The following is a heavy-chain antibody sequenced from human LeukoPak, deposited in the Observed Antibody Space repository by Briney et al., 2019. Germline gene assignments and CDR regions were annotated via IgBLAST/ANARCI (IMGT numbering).Heavy chain of an antibody. CDR1: GYTFTGYY. CDR2: INPNSGGT. J-gene: IGHJ4*02. D-gene: IGHD3-3*01. CDR3: ARVFRVSETIWSGYSYYFDF. V-gene: IGHV1-2*02. Sequence: ASVKVSCKASGYTFTGYYMHWVRQAPGQGLEWMGWINPNSGGTKYAQKFQGRVTMTRDTSISTAYMELSSLTSDDTAVYYCARVFRVSETIWSGYSYYFDFWGQGTLVTVSS.